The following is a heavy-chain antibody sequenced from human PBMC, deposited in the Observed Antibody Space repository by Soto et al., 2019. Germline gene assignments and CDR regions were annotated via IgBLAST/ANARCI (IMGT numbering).Heavy chain of an antibody. CDR2: ISGSDGTT. J-gene: IGHJ4*02. CDR1: GITFSSYA. D-gene: IGHD6-19*01. Sequence: EVQLLESGGGLVQPGGSLRRSCAASGITFSSYARIWVRQAPGKGLKWVSAISGSDGTTYYADSVEGRVTISRDNSKNTVYLHMNNLRAEDTAVYYGAEGRVDSSGWYFLKYWGQGTLVTVSS. CDR3: AEGRVDSSGWYFLKY. V-gene: IGHV3-23*01.